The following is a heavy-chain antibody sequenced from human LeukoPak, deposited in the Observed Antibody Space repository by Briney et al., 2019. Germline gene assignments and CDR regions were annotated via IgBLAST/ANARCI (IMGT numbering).Heavy chain of an antibody. J-gene: IGHJ4*02. CDR3: ARDLEHCRNIICSNSTY. D-gene: IGHD2-2*01. CDR1: GYTFTSYD. CDR2: ISTYNGNT. V-gene: IGHV1-18*01. Sequence: ASVKVSCKASGYTFTSYDINWVRQATGQGLEWVGWISTYNGNTFYAQKFEGRVSMTTDTSTNTVYMDLRSLRSDDTAVYYCARDLEHCRNIICSNSTYWGQGTLVTVSS.